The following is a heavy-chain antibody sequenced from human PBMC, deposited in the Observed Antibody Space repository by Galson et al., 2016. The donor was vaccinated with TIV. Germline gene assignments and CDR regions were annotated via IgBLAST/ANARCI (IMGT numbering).Heavy chain of an antibody. D-gene: IGHD3-22*01. CDR3: AKMDSSGLSYARRFDY. CDR2: ISGGGGST. Sequence: SLRLSCAASGITFSSYAMSWVRQAPGKGLEWVSAISGGGGSTYYADSVKGRFTISRDNSKSTLYRQLDSLRVEDMAVYYCAKMDSSGLSYARRFDYWGQGTLVTVSS. V-gene: IGHV3-23*01. J-gene: IGHJ4*02. CDR1: GITFSSYA.